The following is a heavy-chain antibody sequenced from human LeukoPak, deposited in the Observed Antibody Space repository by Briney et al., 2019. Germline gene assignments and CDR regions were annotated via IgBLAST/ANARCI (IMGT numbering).Heavy chain of an antibody. D-gene: IGHD6-19*01. V-gene: IGHV3-30*18. J-gene: IGHJ4*02. CDR3: AKEQSSGWVDY. CDR2: ISYDGSNK. Sequence: GGSLRLSCAASGVTFRSFGMHWVRQAPGKGLEWVAVISYDGSNKYYADSVKGRFTISRDNSKNTLYLQMNSLRAEDTAVYYCAKEQSSGWVDYWGQGTLVTVSS. CDR1: GVTFRSFG.